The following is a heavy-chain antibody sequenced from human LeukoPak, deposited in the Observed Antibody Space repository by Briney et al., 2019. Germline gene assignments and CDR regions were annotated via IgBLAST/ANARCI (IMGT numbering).Heavy chain of an antibody. Sequence: SETLSLTCSVSGGSISSDDYCWDWIRQHPGKGLEWIGYIYYSGSTYYNPSLKSRVALSVDTSKNQFSLKLSSLTAADTAVYYCAKSREEIRGLDAFDIWGQGTMVTVSS. V-gene: IGHV4-31*03. D-gene: IGHD5-24*01. J-gene: IGHJ3*02. CDR1: GGSISSDDYC. CDR3: AKSREEIRGLDAFDI. CDR2: IYYSGST.